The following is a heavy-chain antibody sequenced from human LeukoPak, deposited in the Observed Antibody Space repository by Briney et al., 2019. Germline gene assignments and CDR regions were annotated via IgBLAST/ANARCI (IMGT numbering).Heavy chain of an antibody. Sequence: PGGSLRLSCAASGFTFSSYWMHWVRQAPGKGLEWVSGISRNSGSIGYADSVKGRFTISRDNAKNSLYLQMNSLRAEDTALYYCAKLGVAGYGDYPADYWGQGTLVTVSS. J-gene: IGHJ4*02. D-gene: IGHD4-17*01. V-gene: IGHV3-9*01. CDR2: ISRNSGSI. CDR3: AKLGVAGYGDYPADY. CDR1: GFTFSSYW.